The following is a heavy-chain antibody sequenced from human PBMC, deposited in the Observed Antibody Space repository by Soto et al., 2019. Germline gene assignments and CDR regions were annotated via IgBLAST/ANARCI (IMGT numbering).Heavy chain of an antibody. J-gene: IGHJ3*02. CDR2: ISSSSSTI. CDR3: ARDLQWEQPGQDALEI. CDR1: GFTFSSFG. D-gene: IGHD1-26*01. Sequence: GGSLRLSCAVSGFTFSSFGMNWVRQAPGKGLEWVSYISSSSSTIYYDDSVKGRFTISRDNAKNSLYLQMNSLRDEDTAVYYCARDLQWEQPGQDALEIWGQGTMVTVS. V-gene: IGHV3-48*02.